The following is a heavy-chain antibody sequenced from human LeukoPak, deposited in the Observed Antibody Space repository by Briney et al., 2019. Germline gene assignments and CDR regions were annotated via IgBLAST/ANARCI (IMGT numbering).Heavy chain of an antibody. CDR3: ARASSWVVAANNWFDP. D-gene: IGHD2-15*01. J-gene: IGHJ5*02. V-gene: IGHV3-23*01. Sequence: GGSLRLSCAASGFTFSTFAMTWVRQAPGKGLEWVSSITGTHYTTYNTDSVKGRFTISRDNSKNTLYLQMNSLRAEDTAVYYCARASSWVVAANNWFDPWGQGTLVTDSS. CDR1: GFTFSTFA. CDR2: ITGTHYTT.